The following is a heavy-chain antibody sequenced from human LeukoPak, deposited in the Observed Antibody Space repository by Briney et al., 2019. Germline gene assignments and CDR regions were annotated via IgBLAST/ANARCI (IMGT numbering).Heavy chain of an antibody. CDR3: GRAEEIPYDYVWGSYRSHPYYFDY. CDR1: GYSISSGYY. Sequence: SETLSLTCAVSGYSISSGYYWGWIRQPPGKGLEWIGSIYHSGSTYYNSSLKSRVTISVDTSKNQFSLKLSSVTAADTAVFYRGRAEEIPYDYVWGSYRSHPYYFDYWGQGTLVTVSS. J-gene: IGHJ4*02. D-gene: IGHD3-16*02. CDR2: IYHSGST. V-gene: IGHV4-38-2*01.